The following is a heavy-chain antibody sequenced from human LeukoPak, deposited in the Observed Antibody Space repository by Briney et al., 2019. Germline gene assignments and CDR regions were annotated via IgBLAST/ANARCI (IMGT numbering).Heavy chain of an antibody. CDR1: GFTFSDSD. CDR2: IRSKANNYAR. Sequence: PGGSLRLSCAASGFTFSDSDMHWVRQASGNGLEGVGRIRSKANNYARAYAASVKGRFTISRDDSKNTAYLQMNSLKTEDTAVYYCTRLPLIVTGNEIDYWGQGTLVTVSS. CDR3: TRLPLIVTGNEIDY. V-gene: IGHV3-73*01. D-gene: IGHD6-19*01. J-gene: IGHJ4*02.